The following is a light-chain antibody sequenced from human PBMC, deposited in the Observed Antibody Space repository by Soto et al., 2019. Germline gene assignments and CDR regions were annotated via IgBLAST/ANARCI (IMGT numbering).Light chain of an antibody. V-gene: IGKV3-11*01. CDR1: QSVSSY. J-gene: IGKJ1*01. CDR2: DAS. Sequence: VMMHSKATLCVCSGKRDAISWRASQSVSSYLAWYQQKPGQAPRLLIYDASNRATGIPARFSGSGSGTDFTLTISSLDTEQYPFSDCEQRSNSAWTSALGTKVDIK. CDR3: EQRSNSAWT.